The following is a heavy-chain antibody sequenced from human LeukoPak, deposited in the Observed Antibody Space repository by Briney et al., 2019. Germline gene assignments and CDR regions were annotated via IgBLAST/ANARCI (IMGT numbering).Heavy chain of an antibody. CDR2: INHSGRT. J-gene: IGHJ6*02. CDR1: GGSFSGYY. V-gene: IGHV4-34*01. Sequence: PSETLSLTCVGCGGSFSGYYWSWLGQPRGKGGEGMGEINHSGRTNYNPSLKSPVTISVDTSKNQFSLKLSSVTAADTAVYYCARGPRIRYGYGRSVYGMDVWGQGTTVTVSS. D-gene: IGHD5-18*01. CDR3: ARGPRIRYGYGRSVYGMDV.